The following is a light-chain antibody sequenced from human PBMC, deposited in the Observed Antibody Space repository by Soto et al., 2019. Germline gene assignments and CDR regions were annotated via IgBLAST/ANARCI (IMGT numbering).Light chain of an antibody. J-gene: IGKJ1*01. CDR1: QLIRSD. Sequence: IQLTQSPSSLSAYVGERVTITCRASQLIRSDLGWYQHKPGEVPRLLIHSASTLQSGVPSRFNGSESGTDFTLTISSLQPEDSATYYCLQDYNHPQTFGQGTKV. V-gene: IGKV1-6*02. CDR3: LQDYNHPQT. CDR2: SAS.